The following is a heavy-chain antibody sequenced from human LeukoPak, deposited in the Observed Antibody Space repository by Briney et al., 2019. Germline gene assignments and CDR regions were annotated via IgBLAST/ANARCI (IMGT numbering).Heavy chain of an antibody. CDR2: IYPGDSDT. D-gene: IGHD1-26*01. CDR3: ARRVGEAYDALDI. Sequence: GESLKISCKGSGYSFTSYWIGWVRQMPGKGLEWMGSIYPGDSDTRYSPSFQGQVTISADNSISTAYLQWSSLKASDTAMYSCARRVGEAYDALDIWGQGTMVTVSS. CDR1: GYSFTSYW. V-gene: IGHV5-51*01. J-gene: IGHJ3*02.